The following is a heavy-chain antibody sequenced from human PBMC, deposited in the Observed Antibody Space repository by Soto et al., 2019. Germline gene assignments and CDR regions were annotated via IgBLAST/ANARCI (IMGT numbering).Heavy chain of an antibody. D-gene: IGHD4-17*01. V-gene: IGHV3-7*03. J-gene: IGHJ4*02. CDR1: GFTFNTYW. CDR2: INQRGSEK. CDR3: AGHGGYSY. Sequence: HPGGSLRLSCVASGFTFNTYWMIWIRQAPGKGLEWVANINQRGSEKYYVDSVKGRFTVSRDNAKSSLYLQMDSLRAEDTAVYYCAGHGGYSYLGQGTLVTVS.